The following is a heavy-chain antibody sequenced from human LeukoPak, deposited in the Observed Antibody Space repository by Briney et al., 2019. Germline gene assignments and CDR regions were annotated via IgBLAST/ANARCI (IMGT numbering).Heavy chain of an antibody. CDR1: GYTFTGYY. CDR3: ARRSSAGGSSPFDY. J-gene: IGHJ4*02. CDR2: INPNSGVT. D-gene: IGHD2-15*01. Sequence: GASVKVSCKASGYTFTGYYMHWVRQAPGQGLVWMGWINPNSGVTNYAQKFEGRVTLTRDTSISTAYMELSRLTSDDTAMYYCARRSSAGGSSPFDYWGQGTLLTVSS. V-gene: IGHV1-2*02.